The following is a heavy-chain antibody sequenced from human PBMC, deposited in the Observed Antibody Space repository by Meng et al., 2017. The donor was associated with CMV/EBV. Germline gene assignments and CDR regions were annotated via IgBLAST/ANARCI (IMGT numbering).Heavy chain of an antibody. D-gene: IGHD3-3*01. J-gene: IGHJ4*02. CDR2: IYSGGST. CDR3: ARGSNQLRFLEWLLSRYYFDY. V-gene: IGHV3-66*02. Sequence: GESLKISCAASGFTVSSNYMSWVRQAPGKGLEWVSVIYSGGSTYYADSVKGRFTISRDNSKNTLYLQMNSLRAEDTAVYYCARGSNQLRFLEWLLSRYYFDYWGQGTLVTVSS. CDR1: GFTVSSNY.